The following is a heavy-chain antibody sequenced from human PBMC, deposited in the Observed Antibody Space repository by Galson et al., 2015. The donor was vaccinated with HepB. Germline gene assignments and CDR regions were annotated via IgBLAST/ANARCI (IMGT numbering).Heavy chain of an antibody. CDR2: IYYSGST. J-gene: IGHJ4*02. CDR1: GGSISSSSYY. Sequence: ETLSLTCTVSGGSISSSSYYWGWIRQPPGKGLEWIGSIYYSGSTYYNPSLKSRVTISVDTSKNQFSLKLSSVTAADTAVYYCARVLSPPTETFDYWGQGTLVTVSS. CDR3: ARVLSPPTETFDY. V-gene: IGHV4-39*07.